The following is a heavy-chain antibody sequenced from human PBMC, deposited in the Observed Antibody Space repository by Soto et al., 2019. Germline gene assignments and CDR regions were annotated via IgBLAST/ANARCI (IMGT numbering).Heavy chain of an antibody. D-gene: IGHD4-17*01. CDR1: GFTFDDYA. Sequence: EVQLVESGGGLVQPGRSLRLSCAASGFTFDDYAMHWVRQAPGKGLEWVSGISWNSGSIGYADSVKGRFTISRDNAQNSLYLQIDSLRAEDTALYYCAKDMTTVVTGDFQHWGQGTLVTVSS. J-gene: IGHJ1*01. CDR2: ISWNSGSI. V-gene: IGHV3-9*01. CDR3: AKDMTTVVTGDFQH.